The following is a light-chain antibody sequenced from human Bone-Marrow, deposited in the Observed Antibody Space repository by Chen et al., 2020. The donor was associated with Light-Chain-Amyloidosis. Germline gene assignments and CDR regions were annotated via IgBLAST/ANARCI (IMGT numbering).Light chain of an antibody. CDR2: DAS. J-gene: IGKJ1*01. CDR3: QQYCCSPRT. Sequence: EIVLTQSPGTLSLSPGERATLSCRASQSVSNNYFAWFQQTPGQALRLLIYDASNSATGIPDRLSGSGSGTDVTLTSSRLEAEDFAVYYCQQYCCSPRTFGQGTKVEIK. V-gene: IGKV3-20*01. CDR1: QSVSNNY.